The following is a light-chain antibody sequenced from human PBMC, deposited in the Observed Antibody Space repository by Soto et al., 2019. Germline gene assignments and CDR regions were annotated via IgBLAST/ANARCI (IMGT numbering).Light chain of an antibody. CDR1: QSVSSSY. CDR3: QQYNNWPRT. Sequence: EILLTQSPCTLSLSPGERATLSCRASQSVSSSYLAWYQQKPGQAPRLLIYGASSRSTGIPARFSGSGSGTEFTLTISSLQSEDFEVYYCQQYNNWPRTFGHGTKVDIK. CDR2: GAS. V-gene: IGKV3-15*01. J-gene: IGKJ1*01.